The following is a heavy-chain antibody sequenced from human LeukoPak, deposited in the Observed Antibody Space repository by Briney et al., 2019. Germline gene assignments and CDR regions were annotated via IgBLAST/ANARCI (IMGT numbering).Heavy chain of an antibody. CDR2: IYYSGST. V-gene: IGHV4-39*07. CDR1: GGSISSSSYY. CDR3: ASESGMVRGVTKFPCYFDY. Sequence: SETLSLTCTVSGGSISSSSYYWGWIRQPPGKGLEWIGSIYYSGSTYYNPSLKSRVTISVDTSKNQFSLKLSSVTAADTAVYYCASESGMVRGVTKFPCYFDYWGQGTLVTVSS. D-gene: IGHD3-10*01. J-gene: IGHJ4*02.